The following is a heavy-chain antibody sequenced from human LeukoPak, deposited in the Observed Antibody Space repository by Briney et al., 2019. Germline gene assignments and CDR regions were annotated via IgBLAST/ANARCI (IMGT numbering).Heavy chain of an antibody. CDR1: GYSISSGYF. V-gene: IGHV4-38-2*02. CDR2: IYYSGRT. J-gene: IGHJ6*03. CDR3: ARRDYYYYMDV. Sequence: SETLSLTCIVSGYSISSGYFWGWIRQPPGKGLEWIGNIYYSGRTDYNPSLKSRVTISVDTSKNQFSLKVRSVTAADTAVYYCARRDYYYYMDVWGKGTTVTVSS.